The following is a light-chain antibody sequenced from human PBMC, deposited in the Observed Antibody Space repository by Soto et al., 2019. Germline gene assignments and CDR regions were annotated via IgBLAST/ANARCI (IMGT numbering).Light chain of an antibody. CDR2: HVT. CDR1: SSDIGHYDY. V-gene: IGLV2-14*03. J-gene: IGLJ1*01. CDR3: CSLTPSHTYV. Sequence: QSVLTQPASVSGSPGQSITISCTGTSSDIGHYDYVYWYQQHPGKAPKLMIYHVTYRSSGVSNRYSGSKSGNSASLTISGLQVDDEADYYCCSLTPSHTYVFGSGTKVTVL.